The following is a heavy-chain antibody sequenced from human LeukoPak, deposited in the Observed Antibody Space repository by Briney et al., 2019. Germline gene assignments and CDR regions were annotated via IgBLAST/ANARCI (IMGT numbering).Heavy chain of an antibody. CDR3: ASLGGYSSSWDFYYYYYMDV. Sequence: GGSLGLSCAASGFTFSSYAMHWVRQAPGKGLEWVAVISYDGSNKYYADSVKGRFTISRDNSKNTLYLQMNSLRAEDTAVYYCASLGGYSSSWDFYYYYYMDVWGKGTTVTVSS. CDR1: GFTFSSYA. CDR2: ISYDGSNK. D-gene: IGHD6-13*01. J-gene: IGHJ6*03. V-gene: IGHV3-30-3*01.